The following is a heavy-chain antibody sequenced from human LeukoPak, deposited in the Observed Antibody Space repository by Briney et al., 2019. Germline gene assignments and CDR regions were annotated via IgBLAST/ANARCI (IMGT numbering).Heavy chain of an antibody. CDR3: ARGYSSFIFDY. Sequence: ASVKVSCKVSGYTLTELSMHWVRQAPGKGLEWMGGFDPEDGETIYAQKFQGRVTITADESTSTAYMELSSLRSEDTAVYYCARGYSSFIFDYWGQGTLVTVSS. CDR2: FDPEDGET. D-gene: IGHD6-19*01. V-gene: IGHV1-24*01. J-gene: IGHJ4*02. CDR1: GYTLTELS.